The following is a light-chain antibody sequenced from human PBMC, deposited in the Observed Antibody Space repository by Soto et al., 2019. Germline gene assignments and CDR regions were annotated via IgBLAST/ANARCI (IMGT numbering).Light chain of an antibody. Sequence: QSVLTQPASVSGSPGQSITISCTGTSSDVGGYNYVSWCQQHPGKAPKLMIYEVSNRPSGVSNRFSGSKSGNTASLTISGLQAEDEADYYCSSYTSSSTLLVVFGGGTKLTVL. V-gene: IGLV2-14*01. CDR1: SSDVGGYNY. CDR2: EVS. J-gene: IGLJ2*01. CDR3: SSYTSSSTLLVV.